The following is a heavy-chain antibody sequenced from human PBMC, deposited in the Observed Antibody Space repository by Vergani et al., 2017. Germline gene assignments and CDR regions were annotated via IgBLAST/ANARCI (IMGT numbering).Heavy chain of an antibody. CDR2: IYYSGST. J-gene: IGHJ5*02. V-gene: IGHV4-39*07. CDR3: ASITNYYGSGSRTNWFDP. CDR1: GGSISSYY. Sequence: QVQLQESGPGLVKPSETLSLTCTVSGGSISSYYWGWIRQPPGKGLEWIGSIYYSGSTYYNPSLKSRVTISVDTSKNQFSLKLSSVTAADTAVYYCASITNYYGSGSRTNWFDPWGQGTLVTVSS. D-gene: IGHD3-10*01.